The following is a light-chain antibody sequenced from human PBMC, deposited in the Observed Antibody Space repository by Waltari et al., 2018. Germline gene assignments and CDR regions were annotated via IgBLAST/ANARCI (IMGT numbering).Light chain of an antibody. CDR3: QHRQGNPT. Sequence: IQLTQSPSSLSASVGDRVSITCRASQDLSSYLAWYQQKPGKAPKLLIYKASSLQSGVPSRFSGSGAATEFPLTINHLQPEDSAIYYCQHRQGNPTFGQGTKVDIK. CDR1: QDLSSY. J-gene: IGKJ1*01. V-gene: IGKV1-13*02. CDR2: KAS.